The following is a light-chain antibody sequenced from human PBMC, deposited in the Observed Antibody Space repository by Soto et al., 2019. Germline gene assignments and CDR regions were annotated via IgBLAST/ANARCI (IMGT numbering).Light chain of an antibody. J-gene: IGLJ1*01. Sequence: QSVLTQPPSASGSPGQSVTISCAGTSSDVGGYNYVSWYQQYPGKVPKLMIYEVSERPSGVPDRFSGSKSSNTASLTVSGLQAEDEADYYCSSYAGSNNFVFGTGTKVTVL. CDR2: EVS. CDR1: SSDVGGYNY. V-gene: IGLV2-8*01. CDR3: SSYAGSNNFV.